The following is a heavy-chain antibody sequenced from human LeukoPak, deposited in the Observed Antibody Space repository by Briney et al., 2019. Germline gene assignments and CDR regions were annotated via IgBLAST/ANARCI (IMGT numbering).Heavy chain of an antibody. CDR1: GFTFSNYA. J-gene: IGHJ4*02. CDR3: AKSLLWLVDNFDY. CDR2: IDGSGAST. Sequence: GGSLRLSCAASGFTFSNYAMNWVRQAPGKGLEWVSGIDGSGASTYYADSVKGRFTISRDNSKNTLYLQMNILRAEDTAVYYCAKSLLWLVDNFDYWGQGTLVTVSS. D-gene: IGHD6-19*01. V-gene: IGHV3-23*01.